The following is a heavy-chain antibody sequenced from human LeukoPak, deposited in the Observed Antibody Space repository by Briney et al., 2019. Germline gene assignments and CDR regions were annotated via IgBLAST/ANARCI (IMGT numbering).Heavy chain of an antibody. CDR2: IYYSGST. Sequence: SETLSLTCAVYGGSLSDYHWSWIRQPPGKGLEWIGSIYYSGSTYYNPSLKSRVTISVDTSKNQFSLKLSSVTAADTAVYYCARHDYGDYSHGQYNWFDPWGQGTLVTVSS. CDR1: GGSLSDYH. D-gene: IGHD4-17*01. V-gene: IGHV4-39*01. CDR3: ARHDYGDYSHGQYNWFDP. J-gene: IGHJ5*02.